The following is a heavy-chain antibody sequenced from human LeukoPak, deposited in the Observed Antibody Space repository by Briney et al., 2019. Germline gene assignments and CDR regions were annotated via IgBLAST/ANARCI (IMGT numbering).Heavy chain of an antibody. D-gene: IGHD3-22*01. V-gene: IGHV3-30*04. J-gene: IGHJ5*02. CDR2: ISYDGSNK. Sequence: GRSLRLSCAASGFTFSSYAMHWVRQAPGKGLEWVAVISYDGSNKYYADSVKGRFTISRDNSKNTLCLQMNSLRAEDTAVYYCARGGVGPYYYDSSDKGNWFDPWGQGTLVTVSS. CDR3: ARGGVGPYYYDSSDKGNWFDP. CDR1: GFTFSSYA.